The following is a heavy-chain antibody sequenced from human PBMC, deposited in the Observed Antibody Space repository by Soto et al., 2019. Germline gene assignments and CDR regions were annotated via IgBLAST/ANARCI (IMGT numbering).Heavy chain of an antibody. V-gene: IGHV4-30-4*01. D-gene: IGHD3-3*01. CDR3: AREIDYDFWSGYTYYFDY. J-gene: IGHJ4*02. Sequence: SETLSLTCTVSGGSISSGAYYWSWIRQPPGKGLEWIGYIYYSGSTYYNPSLKSRVTISVDTSKNQFSLKLSSVTAADTAVYYCAREIDYDFWSGYTYYFDYWGQGTLVTVSS. CDR2: IYYSGST. CDR1: GGSISSGAYY.